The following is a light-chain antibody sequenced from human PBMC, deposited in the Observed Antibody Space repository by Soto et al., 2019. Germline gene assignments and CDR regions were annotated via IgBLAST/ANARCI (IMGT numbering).Light chain of an antibody. J-gene: IGKJ5*01. CDR1: QSVSSSY. Sequence: EIVLTQSPGTLSLSPGERATLSCRASQSVSSSYLAWYQQKPGQAPRRLIYGASSRATGIPDRFSGSGSGTDFTLAISRLETEDFAVYYCQQYGSSPVTFGQGTRLEIK. V-gene: IGKV3-20*01. CDR3: QQYGSSPVT. CDR2: GAS.